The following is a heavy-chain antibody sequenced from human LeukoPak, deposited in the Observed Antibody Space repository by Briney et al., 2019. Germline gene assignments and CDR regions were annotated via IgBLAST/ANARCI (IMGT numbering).Heavy chain of an antibody. V-gene: IGHV4-59*01. Sequence: SETLSLTCTVSGGSISSYYWSWIRQPPGKGLEWIGYIYYIGSTNYNPSLKSRVTISVDTSKNQFSLKLSSVTAADTAVYYCARDPEGECYLDYWGQGTLVTVSS. J-gene: IGHJ4*02. D-gene: IGHD1-26*01. CDR2: IYYIGST. CDR3: ARDPEGECYLDY. CDR1: GGSISSYY.